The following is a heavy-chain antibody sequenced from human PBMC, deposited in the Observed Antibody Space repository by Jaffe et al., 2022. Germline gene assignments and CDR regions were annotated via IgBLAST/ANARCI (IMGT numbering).Heavy chain of an antibody. J-gene: IGHJ5*02. D-gene: IGHD1-7*01. CDR1: GFTFSSYW. CDR3: ARDRRNWNYAYNWFDP. V-gene: IGHV3-7*01. Sequence: EVQLVESGGGLVQPGGSLRLSCAASGFTFSSYWMSWVRQAPGKGLEWVANIKQDGSEKYYVDSVKGRFTISRDNAKNSLYLQMNSLRAEDTAVYYCARDRRNWNYAYNWFDPWGQGTLVTVSS. CDR2: IKQDGSEK.